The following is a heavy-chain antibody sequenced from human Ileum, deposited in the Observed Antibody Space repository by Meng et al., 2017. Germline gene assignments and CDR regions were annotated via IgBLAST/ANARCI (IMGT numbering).Heavy chain of an antibody. D-gene: IGHD5-12*01. CDR1: GYTFTNYG. V-gene: IGHV1-18*01. CDR3: AREGQSVASNGCDY. Sequence: ASVKVSCKPSGYTFTNYGISWVRQAPGQGLEWLGWISVYNGDTNHVQNLQGRLTMTTDITTNTVSMELRSLRSDDTAVYYCAREGQSVASNGCDYWGQGTLVTVSS. J-gene: IGHJ4*02. CDR2: ISVYNGDT.